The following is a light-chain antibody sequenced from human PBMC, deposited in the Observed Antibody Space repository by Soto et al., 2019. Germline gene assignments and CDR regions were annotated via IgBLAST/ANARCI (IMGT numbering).Light chain of an antibody. CDR1: STDVGGYNY. V-gene: IGLV2-14*01. CDR3: GSYTSTDTPFV. CDR2: EVS. J-gene: IGLJ1*01. Sequence: QSVLAQPSSVSGSPGQSITISCTGTSTDVGGYNYVSWYQHHPGKGPKLIIYEVSNRPSGVSDRFSGSKSGNKASLIISNLEAEDDSYYYGGSYTSTDTPFVLGTGPKVAVL.